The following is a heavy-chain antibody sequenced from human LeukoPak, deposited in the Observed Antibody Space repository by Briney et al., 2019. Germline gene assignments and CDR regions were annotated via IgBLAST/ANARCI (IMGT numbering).Heavy chain of an antibody. V-gene: IGHV1-18*01. D-gene: IGHD6-13*01. Sequence: GASAKVSCKASGYTFTSYGISWVRQAPGQGLEWMGWISAYNGNTNYAQKLQGRVTMTTDTSTSTAYMELRSLRSDDTAVYYCARGYSSSWAGGYYFDYWGQGTLVTVSS. J-gene: IGHJ4*02. CDR3: ARGYSSSWAGGYYFDY. CDR2: ISAYNGNT. CDR1: GYTFTSYG.